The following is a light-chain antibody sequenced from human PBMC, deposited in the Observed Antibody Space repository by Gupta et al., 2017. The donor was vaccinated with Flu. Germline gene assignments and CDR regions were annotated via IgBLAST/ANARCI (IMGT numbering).Light chain of an antibody. J-gene: IGKJ2*01. CDR2: GAS. CDR3: QHDCTSNI. V-gene: IGKV3-20*01. Sequence: EIVLTQSPGTLSLSPGERATLSCRASQSVSSSSLAWYQQRPGQAPRLIIYGASSRATGIPDRFSGSEYRKDFNLTSSRREHEDFAVYYGQHDCTSNIFGQGTKMEIK. CDR1: QSVSSSS.